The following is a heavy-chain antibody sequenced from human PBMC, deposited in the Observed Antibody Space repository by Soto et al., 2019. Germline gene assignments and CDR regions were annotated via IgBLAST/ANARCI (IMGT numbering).Heavy chain of an antibody. Sequence: GPVKVSCKASGYTFTSYGISWVRQAPGQGLEWMGWISAYNGNTNYAQKLQGRVTMTTDTSTSTAYMELRSLRSDDTAVYYCARESKYSSGWYENYYYYYYMDVWGKGTTVTVSS. V-gene: IGHV1-18*01. J-gene: IGHJ6*03. CDR1: GYTFTSYG. CDR2: ISAYNGNT. D-gene: IGHD6-19*01. CDR3: ARESKYSSGWYENYYYYYYMDV.